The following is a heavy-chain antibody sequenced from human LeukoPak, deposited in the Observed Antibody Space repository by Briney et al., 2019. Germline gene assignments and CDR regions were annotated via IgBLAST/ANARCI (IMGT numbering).Heavy chain of an antibody. V-gene: IGHV3-23*01. Sequence: PGGALRLSCGASGFTFSSPAMTWGRQAPGEGLEWVSAISISGDTTYYADAVKGRFTISRDNSKNTVYLQMNSLRAEDTAVYYCANEIRPNDYWGQGTLVTVSS. D-gene: IGHD4-17*01. J-gene: IGHJ4*02. CDR3: ANEIRPNDY. CDR1: GFTFSSPA. CDR2: ISISGDTT.